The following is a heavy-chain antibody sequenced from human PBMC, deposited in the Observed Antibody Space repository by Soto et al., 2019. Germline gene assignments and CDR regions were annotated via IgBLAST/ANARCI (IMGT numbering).Heavy chain of an antibody. CDR3: VREDWHRFDH. CDR1: GFMFSAYW. Sequence: EVQLVESGGGLVQPGGSLRLSCEASGFMFSAYWMSWVRQDPRKGLEWVATISGGASDKFYVDSVKGRFTISRDDAKNSLYLQMNSKRDEDTAVYYCVREDWHRFDHGGQGTLVTVSS. V-gene: IGHV3-7*01. CDR2: ISGGASDK. D-gene: IGHD2-21*01. J-gene: IGHJ4*02.